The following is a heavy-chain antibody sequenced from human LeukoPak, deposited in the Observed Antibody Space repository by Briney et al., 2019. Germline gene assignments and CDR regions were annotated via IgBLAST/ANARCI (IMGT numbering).Heavy chain of an antibody. CDR3: ARGWYSSSWYYFDY. CDR2: IYYSGST. CDR1: GGSISSYY. J-gene: IGHJ4*02. Sequence: SETLSLTCTVSGGSISSYYWSWIRQPPGKGLEWIGYIYYSGSTNYNPSLKSRVTISVDTSKNQSSLKLSSVTAADTAVYYCARGWYSSSWYYFDYWGQGTLVTVSS. V-gene: IGHV4-59*01. D-gene: IGHD6-13*01.